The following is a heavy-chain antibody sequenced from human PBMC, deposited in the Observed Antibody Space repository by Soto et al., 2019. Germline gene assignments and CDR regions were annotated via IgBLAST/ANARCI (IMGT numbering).Heavy chain of an antibody. CDR3: ARQEIVIGVVVVAATVFDS. Sequence: GGSLKLSCAASGFSFSTHAMTWVRQAPGKGLEWVSSISPDGNHIYYADSVKGRFTVSRDNAKDSLYLQMNSLRAEETAVYYCARQEIVIGVVVVAATVFDSWGQGTLVTVSS. CDR1: GFSFSTHA. CDR2: ISPDGNHI. V-gene: IGHV3-21*01. D-gene: IGHD2-15*01. J-gene: IGHJ4*02.